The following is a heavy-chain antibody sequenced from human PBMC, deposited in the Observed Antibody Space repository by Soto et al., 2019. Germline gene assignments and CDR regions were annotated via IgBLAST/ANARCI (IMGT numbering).Heavy chain of an antibody. D-gene: IGHD6-13*01. CDR3: AKVAIAAAGIGNWFDP. V-gene: IGHV3-30*18. CDR1: GFTFSSYG. J-gene: IGHJ5*02. Sequence: QVQLVESGGGVVQPGRSLRLSCAASGFTFSSYGMHWVRQAPGKGLEWVAVISYDGSNKYYTDSVKGRFTISRDNSKNTLYLQMNSLRAEDTAVYYCAKVAIAAAGIGNWFDPWGQGTLVTVSS. CDR2: ISYDGSNK.